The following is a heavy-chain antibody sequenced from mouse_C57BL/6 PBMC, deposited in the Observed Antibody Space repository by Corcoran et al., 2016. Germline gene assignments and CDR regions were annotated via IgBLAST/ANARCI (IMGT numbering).Heavy chain of an antibody. D-gene: IGHD4-1*01. CDR3: AITGTY. V-gene: IGHV9-3*01. J-gene: IGHJ3*01. CDR2: INTYSGVP. Sequence: QIQLVQSGPELKKPGETVKISCKASGYTFTTYGMSWVKQAPGKGLKWMGWINTYSGVPTYADDFKGRFAFYLETSASTAYLQINNLKNEDTATYFCAITGTYWGQGTLVTVSA. CDR1: GYTFTTYG.